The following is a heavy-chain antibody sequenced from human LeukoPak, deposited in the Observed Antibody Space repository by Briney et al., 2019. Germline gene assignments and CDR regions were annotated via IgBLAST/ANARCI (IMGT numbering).Heavy chain of an antibody. J-gene: IGHJ5*02. V-gene: IGHV3-30-3*01. Sequence: GGSLRLSCAASRFTFSSYAMHWVRQAPGKGLEWVAVISYDGSNKYYADSVKGRFTISRDNSKNTLYLQMNSLRAEDTAVYYCAGAYSSSWPNWFDPWGQGTLVTVSS. CDR3: AGAYSSSWPNWFDP. D-gene: IGHD6-13*01. CDR1: RFTFSSYA. CDR2: ISYDGSNK.